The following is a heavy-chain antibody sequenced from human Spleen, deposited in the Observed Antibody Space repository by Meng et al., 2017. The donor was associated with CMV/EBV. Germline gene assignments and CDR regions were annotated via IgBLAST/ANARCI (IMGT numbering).Heavy chain of an antibody. CDR1: GGSIRSCRHN. J-gene: IGHJ4*02. Sequence: SETLSLTCSVSGGSIRSCRHNWGWIRQPPGKGPQWIGSLSYSGSAHNNSSLKSRVTISLGSSKKQFSLKLSSVTAADTAVYYCAATSGSLAYFGSWGQGTLVTVSS. D-gene: IGHD5-12*01. CDR2: LSYSGSA. CDR3: AATSGSLAYFGS. V-gene: IGHV4-39*07.